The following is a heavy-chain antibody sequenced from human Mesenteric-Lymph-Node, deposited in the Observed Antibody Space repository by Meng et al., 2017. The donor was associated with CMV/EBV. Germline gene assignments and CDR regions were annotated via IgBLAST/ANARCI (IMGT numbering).Heavy chain of an antibody. CDR3: AKDQGIVVVPAARDV. D-gene: IGHD2-2*01. CDR1: GFTFSSYS. Sequence: GESLKISCAASGFTFSSYSMNWVRQAPGKGLEWVSYISSSSSTIYYADSVKGRFTISRDNAKNSLYLQMNSLRAEDTAVYYCAKDQGIVVVPAARDVWGQGTTVTVSS. V-gene: IGHV3-48*04. J-gene: IGHJ6*02. CDR2: ISSSSSTI.